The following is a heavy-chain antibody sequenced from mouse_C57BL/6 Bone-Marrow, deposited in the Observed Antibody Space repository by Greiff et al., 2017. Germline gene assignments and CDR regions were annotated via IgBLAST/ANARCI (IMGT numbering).Heavy chain of an antibody. Sequence: QVQLKESGAELVRPGASVTLSCKASGYTFTDYEMHWVKQTPVHGLEWIGAIDPETGGTAYNQKFKGKAILTADKSSSTAYMELRSLTSEDSAVYYCTRECRSTMVTRTWFAYWGQGTLVTVSA. D-gene: IGHD2-2*01. CDR3: TRECRSTMVTRTWFAY. CDR2: IDPETGGT. CDR1: GYTFTDYE. V-gene: IGHV1-15*01. J-gene: IGHJ3*01.